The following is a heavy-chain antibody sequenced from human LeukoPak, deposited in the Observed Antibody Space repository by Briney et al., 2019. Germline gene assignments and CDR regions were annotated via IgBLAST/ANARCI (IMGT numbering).Heavy chain of an antibody. CDR2: INHSGST. CDR1: GGSFSGYY. V-gene: IGHV4-34*01. J-gene: IGHJ4*02. Sequence: PSETLSLTCAVYGGSFSGYYWSWIRQPPGKGLEWIGEINHSGSTNYNPSLKSRVTISVDTSKNQFSLKLSPVTAADTAVYYCARGSTHYYDSSYSQRGFDYRGQGTLVTVSS. D-gene: IGHD3-22*01. CDR3: ARGSTHYYDSSYSQRGFDY.